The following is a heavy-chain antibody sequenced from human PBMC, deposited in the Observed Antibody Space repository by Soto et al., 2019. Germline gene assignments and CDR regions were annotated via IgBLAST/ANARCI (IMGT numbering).Heavy chain of an antibody. D-gene: IGHD2-15*01. CDR2: IIANGGT. Sequence: ESGGGLVQRGGSLRLSCAASGSTFNHYAMSWVRQAPGKGLEWVSIIIANGGTFYADSVKGRFTISRDNSKNTVYLQMSSLRVEDTAIYYCAKDYTVAADPSSVILFDYWGQGALVTVSS. CDR1: GSTFNHYA. CDR3: AKDYTVAADPSSVILFDY. J-gene: IGHJ4*02. V-gene: IGHV3-23*01.